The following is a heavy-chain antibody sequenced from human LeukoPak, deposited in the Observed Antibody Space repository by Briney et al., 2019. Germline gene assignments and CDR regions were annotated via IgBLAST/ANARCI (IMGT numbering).Heavy chain of an antibody. D-gene: IGHD3-9*01. J-gene: IGHJ4*02. CDR2: IYTSGST. Sequence: SETLSLTCTVSGGSISSYYWSWIRQPAGKGLEWIGRIYTSGSTNYNPSLKSRVTMSVDTSKNQFSLKLSSVTAADTAVYYCAGDYDILTGYSQLDYWGQGTLVTVSS. V-gene: IGHV4-4*07. CDR1: GGSISSYY. CDR3: AGDYDILTGYSQLDY.